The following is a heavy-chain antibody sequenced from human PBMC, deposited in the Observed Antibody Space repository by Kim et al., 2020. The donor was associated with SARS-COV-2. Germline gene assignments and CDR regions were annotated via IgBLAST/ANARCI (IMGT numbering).Heavy chain of an antibody. CDR3: ARRGYSYGFGGRGGWYFDY. CDR1: GGSISSSSYY. Sequence: SETLSLTCTVSGGSISSSSYYWGWIRQPPGKGLEWIGSIYYCGSTYYNPSLKSRVTISVDTSKNQFSLKLSSVTAADTAVYYCARRGYSYGFGGRGGWYFDYWGQGTLVTVSS. J-gene: IGHJ4*02. V-gene: IGHV4-39*01. D-gene: IGHD5-18*01. CDR2: IYYCGST.